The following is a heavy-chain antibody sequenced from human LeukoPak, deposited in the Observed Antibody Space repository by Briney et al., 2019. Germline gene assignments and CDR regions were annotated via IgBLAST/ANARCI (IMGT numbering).Heavy chain of an antibody. D-gene: IGHD4-23*01. CDR2: IIPIFGTA. CDR1: GGTFSSYA. Sequence: ASVKVSCKASGGTFSSYAISWVRQAPGQGLEWMGGIIPIFGTANYAQKFQGRVTITADESTSTAYMELSSLRSEDTAVYYCARKRDGGNPLGYWGQGTLVTVSS. V-gene: IGHV1-69*01. J-gene: IGHJ4*02. CDR3: ARKRDGGNPLGY.